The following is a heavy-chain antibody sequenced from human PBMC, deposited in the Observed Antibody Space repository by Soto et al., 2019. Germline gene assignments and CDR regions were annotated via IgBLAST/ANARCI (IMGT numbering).Heavy chain of an antibody. V-gene: IGHV3-21*01. CDR1: GFTFSSYS. Sequence: EVQLVESGGGLVKPGGSLRLSCAASGFTFSSYSMNWVRQAPGKGLEWVSSISSSSSYIYYADSVKGRFTISRDNAKNSLYLQMISLRAEDTAVYYCARAQAGYSYGYGLGYWGQGTLVNVSS. D-gene: IGHD5-18*01. CDR2: ISSSSSYI. CDR3: ARAQAGYSYGYGLGY. J-gene: IGHJ4*02.